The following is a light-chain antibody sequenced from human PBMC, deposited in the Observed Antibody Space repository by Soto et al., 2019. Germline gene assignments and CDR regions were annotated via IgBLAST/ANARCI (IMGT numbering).Light chain of an antibody. CDR3: QQYNSYPLT. CDR2: DAS. Sequence: DIEMTQSPSTLSASVGDRVTITCRASQSISSWLAWYQQKPGKAPKFLIYDASTLESGVPSRFSGSGSGTEFTLTISSLQPDDFATYYCQQYNSYPLTFGGGTKVEIK. CDR1: QSISSW. J-gene: IGKJ4*01. V-gene: IGKV1-5*01.